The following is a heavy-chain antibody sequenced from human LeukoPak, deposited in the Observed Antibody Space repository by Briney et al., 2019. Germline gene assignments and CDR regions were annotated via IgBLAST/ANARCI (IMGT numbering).Heavy chain of an antibody. D-gene: IGHD1-26*01. Sequence: SETLSLTCTVSGGSISSYYWSWIRQPPGKGLEWIGYIYYSGSTNYNPSLKSRVTISVDTSKNQFSLKLSSVTAADTAVYYCARERSYGDFGYWGQGTLVTVSS. CDR1: GGSISSYY. CDR3: ARERSYGDFGY. CDR2: IYYSGST. V-gene: IGHV4-59*01. J-gene: IGHJ4*02.